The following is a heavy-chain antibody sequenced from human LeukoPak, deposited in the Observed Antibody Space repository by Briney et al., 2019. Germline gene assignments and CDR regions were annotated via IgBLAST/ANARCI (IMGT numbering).Heavy chain of an antibody. CDR2: IYPGDSDT. V-gene: IGHV5-51*01. J-gene: IGHJ4*02. D-gene: IGHD4-17*01. CDR3: ARLNGEEGHFDY. Sequence: GESLQISCQGSGYSFTSYWIGWVRQLPGKGLEWMGIIYPGDSDTRYSPSFQGQVTISADKSIGTAYLQWSSLKASDTAMYYCARLNGEEGHFDYWGQGTLVTVSS. CDR1: GYSFTSYW.